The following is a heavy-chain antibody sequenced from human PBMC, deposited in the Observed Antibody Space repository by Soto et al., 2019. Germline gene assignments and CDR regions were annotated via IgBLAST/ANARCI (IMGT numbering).Heavy chain of an antibody. D-gene: IGHD1-20*01. CDR3: ARGQYDWNY. Sequence: SETLSLTCTVSGGSIRSNYWSWIRQPPGNGLEWIGYIYYSGSTNYNPSLRGRLTISVDTSKSQFSLKLTSLTAADTSVYFCARGQYDWNYWGQGTLVTVSS. J-gene: IGHJ4*02. CDR2: IYYSGST. CDR1: GGSIRSNY. V-gene: IGHV4-59*01.